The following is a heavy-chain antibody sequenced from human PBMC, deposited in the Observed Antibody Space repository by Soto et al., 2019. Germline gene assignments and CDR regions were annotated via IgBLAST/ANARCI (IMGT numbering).Heavy chain of an antibody. CDR1: GGSFSGYY. CDR2: INHSGST. D-gene: IGHD2-15*01. CDR3: ARGRSGGILYYFDY. V-gene: IGHV4-34*01. Sequence: PSETLSLTCAVYGGSFSGYYWSWIRQPPGKGLEWIGEINHSGSTNYNPSLKSRVTISVDTSKNQFSLKLSSVTAADTAVYYCARGRSGGILYYFDYWGQGTLVTVSS. J-gene: IGHJ4*02.